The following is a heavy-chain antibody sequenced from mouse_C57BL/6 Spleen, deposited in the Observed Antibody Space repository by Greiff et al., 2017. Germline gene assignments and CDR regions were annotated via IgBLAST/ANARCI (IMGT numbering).Heavy chain of an antibody. CDR3: ARRSEAPYGNFYCDY. V-gene: IGHV1-61*01. Sequence: VQLQQPGAELVRPGSSVKLSCKASGYTFTSYWMDWVKQRPGQGLEWIGNIYPSDSETHYNQKFKDKATLTVDKSSSTAYMQLSSLTSEDSAVYYCARRSEAPYGNFYCDYWGQGTTLTVAS. D-gene: IGHD2-1*01. J-gene: IGHJ2*01. CDR1: GYTFTSYW. CDR2: IYPSDSET.